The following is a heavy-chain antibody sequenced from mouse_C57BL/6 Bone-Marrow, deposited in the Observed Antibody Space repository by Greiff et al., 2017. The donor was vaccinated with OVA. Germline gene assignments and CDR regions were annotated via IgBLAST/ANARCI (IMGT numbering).Heavy chain of an antibody. D-gene: IGHD1-1*01. V-gene: IGHV8-12*01. Sequence: QVQLKVSGPGILQSSQTLSLTCSFSGFSLSTSGMGVSWIRQPSGKGLEWLAHIYWDDDKRYNPSLKSRLTISKDTSRNQVFLKITSVDTADTATYYCARRDYGSSLYAMDYWGQGTSVTVSS. CDR1: GFSLSTSGMG. CDR2: IYWDDDK. CDR3: ARRDYGSSLYAMDY. J-gene: IGHJ4*01.